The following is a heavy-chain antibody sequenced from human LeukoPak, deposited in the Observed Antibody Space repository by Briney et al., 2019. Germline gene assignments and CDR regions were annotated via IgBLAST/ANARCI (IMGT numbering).Heavy chain of an antibody. Sequence: GGSLRLSCAASGFTFSSYAMSWVRQAPGKGLEWVSAISGNGGSTYYADSVKGRFTISRDISKNTLYLQMNSLRAEDTAVYYCAKPPPSSYYYYYGMDVWGQGTTVTVSS. CDR1: GFTFSSYA. D-gene: IGHD6-13*01. CDR2: ISGNGGST. V-gene: IGHV3-23*01. J-gene: IGHJ6*02. CDR3: AKPPPSSYYYYYGMDV.